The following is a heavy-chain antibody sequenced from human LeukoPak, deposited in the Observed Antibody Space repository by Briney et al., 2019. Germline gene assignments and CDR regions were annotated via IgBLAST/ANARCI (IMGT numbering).Heavy chain of an antibody. D-gene: IGHD3-3*01. V-gene: IGHV3-64*01. J-gene: IGHJ4*02. CDR2: ISNGGGST. CDR1: GFTFRSYA. Sequence: GGSLRLSCAASGFTFRSYAMHWVRQAPGKGLEYVSAISNGGGSTHYANSLKGRFTISRDNSKHTLYLQMGSLRAEDMAVYYCARPYYDIWSAYVYWGQGTLVTVSS. CDR3: ARPYYDIWSAYVY.